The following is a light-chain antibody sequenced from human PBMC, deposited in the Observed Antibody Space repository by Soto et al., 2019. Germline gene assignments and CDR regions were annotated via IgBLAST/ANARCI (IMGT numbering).Light chain of an antibody. Sequence: QSALTQPRSVSGSPGQSVTISCTGTSSDVGGYNYVSWYQQYPGKAPKVMIYDVKTRPSGVPDRFSGSKSGNTASLTISWLQADDEADYYCCSYAGSYTFVFGTRTKLTVL. V-gene: IGLV2-11*01. CDR2: DVK. CDR3: CSYAGSYTFV. J-gene: IGLJ1*01. CDR1: SSDVGGYNY.